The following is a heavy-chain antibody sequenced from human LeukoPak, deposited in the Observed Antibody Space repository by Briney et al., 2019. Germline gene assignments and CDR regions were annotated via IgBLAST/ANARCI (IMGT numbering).Heavy chain of an antibody. Sequence: PGRSLRLSCAASGFTLSANAMHWVRQAPGKGLEWVALISYDGSNKYYADFVKGRFTISRDSSKNTLYLQVNSLRAEDTAVYYCAKEGLGSSWYPNYFDYWGQGTLVTVSS. D-gene: IGHD6-13*01. CDR2: ISYDGSNK. CDR3: AKEGLGSSWYPNYFDY. V-gene: IGHV3-30*18. CDR1: GFTLSANA. J-gene: IGHJ4*02.